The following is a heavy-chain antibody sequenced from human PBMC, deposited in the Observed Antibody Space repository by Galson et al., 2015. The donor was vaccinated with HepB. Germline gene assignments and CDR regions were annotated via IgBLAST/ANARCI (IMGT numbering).Heavy chain of an antibody. Sequence: SVKVSCKASGGTFSSYAISWVRQAPGQGLEWMGRIIPILGIANYAQKFQGRVTITADKSTSTAYMELSSLRSEDTAVYYCARAIHSGRHKPFDYWGQGTLVTVSS. CDR1: GGTFSSYA. D-gene: IGHD1-26*01. J-gene: IGHJ4*02. CDR3: ARAIHSGRHKPFDY. V-gene: IGHV1-69*04. CDR2: IIPILGIA.